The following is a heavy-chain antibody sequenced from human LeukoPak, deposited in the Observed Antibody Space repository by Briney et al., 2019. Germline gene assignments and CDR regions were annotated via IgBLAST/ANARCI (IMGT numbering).Heavy chain of an antibody. V-gene: IGHV4-59*01. J-gene: IGHJ4*02. CDR3: ARDSCSSISCSFDY. CDR1: GGSISSYY. D-gene: IGHD2-2*01. Sequence: SETLSLTCTVSGGSISSYYWSWIRQPPGKGLEWIGYIYYSGSTNYNPSLKSRVTISVDTSKNQFSLKLSSVTAADTAVYYCARDSCSSISCSFDYWGQGTLVTVSS. CDR2: IYYSGST.